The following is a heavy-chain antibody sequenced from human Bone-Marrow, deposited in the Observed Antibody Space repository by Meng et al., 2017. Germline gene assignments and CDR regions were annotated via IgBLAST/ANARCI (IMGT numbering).Heavy chain of an antibody. CDR2: INHSGST. Sequence: SETLSLTCAVYGGSFSGYYWSWIRQPPGKGLEWIGEINHSGSTNYNPSLKSRVTISVDTSKNQFSLKLSSVTAADTAVYFCARDMRFYGSGSFDNWGQGTLVTVSS. J-gene: IGHJ4*02. CDR3: ARDMRFYGSGSFDN. CDR1: GGSFSGYY. D-gene: IGHD3-10*01. V-gene: IGHV4-34*01.